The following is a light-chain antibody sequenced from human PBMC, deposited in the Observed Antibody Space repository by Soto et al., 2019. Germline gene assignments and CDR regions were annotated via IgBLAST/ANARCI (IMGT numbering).Light chain of an antibody. CDR3: GLYVGSGIHWV. Sequence: QTVVTQEPSFSVSPGGTVTLTCGLTSGSVSTRNYPSWYQQIPGQAPRTLIYNTNTRSSGVPDRFSGSILGNKAALTITGAQAEDESDDYCGLYVGSGIHWVFGGGTKLTVL. CDR1: SGSVSTRNY. J-gene: IGLJ3*02. V-gene: IGLV8-61*01. CDR2: NTN.